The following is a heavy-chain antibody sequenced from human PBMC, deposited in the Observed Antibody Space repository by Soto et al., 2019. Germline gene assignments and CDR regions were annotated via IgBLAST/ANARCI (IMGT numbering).Heavy chain of an antibody. CDR1: GGSISSGDYY. CDR2: INHSGST. Sequence: SETLSLTCTVSGGSISSGDYYWSWIRQPPGKGLEWIGEINHSGSTNYNPSLKSRVTISVDTSKNQFSLKLSSVTAADTAVYYCARFDGYNYLTFDYWGQGTLVTVSS. D-gene: IGHD5-12*01. V-gene: IGHV4-39*07. J-gene: IGHJ4*02. CDR3: ARFDGYNYLTFDY.